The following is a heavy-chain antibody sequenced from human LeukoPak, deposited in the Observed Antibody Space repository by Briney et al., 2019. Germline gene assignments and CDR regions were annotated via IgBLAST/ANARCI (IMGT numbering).Heavy chain of an antibody. CDR2: ISGSGGNT. V-gene: IGHV3-23*01. D-gene: IGHD6-13*01. CDR1: GFTFNNYG. J-gene: IGHJ4*02. CDR3: AKDRGYSIYYFDY. Sequence: GGSLRLSCAASGFTFNNYGMTWVRQAPGKGLEWVSGISGSGGNTYYADSVKGRFIISRDNSKNTLYLQMNSLRAEDTAVYYCAKDRGYSIYYFDYWGQGTLVTVSS.